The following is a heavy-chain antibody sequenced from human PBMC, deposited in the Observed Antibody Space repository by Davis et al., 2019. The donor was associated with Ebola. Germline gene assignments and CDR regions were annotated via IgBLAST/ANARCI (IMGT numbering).Heavy chain of an antibody. V-gene: IGHV3-64*01. J-gene: IGHJ4*02. CDR3: ARATDRGWLDYLDS. CDR1: GFTFSAHG. D-gene: IGHD3-10*01. CDR2: ITEAAVSK. Sequence: GGSLRLSCAASGFTFSAHGMHWVRQAPGKGLEFVAAITEAAVSKYTSHSVRGRFTITRDNSQNTTDLQMGGLRREDTAVYYCARATDRGWLDYLDSWGRGVLVTVSS.